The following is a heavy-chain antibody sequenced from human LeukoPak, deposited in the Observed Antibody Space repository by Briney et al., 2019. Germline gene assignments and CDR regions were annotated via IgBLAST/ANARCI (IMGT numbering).Heavy chain of an antibody. Sequence: ASVKVSCKVSGYTLTELSMHWVRQAPGKGLEWMGGFDPEDGETIYAQKFQGRVTMTEDTSTDTAYMELSSLRSEDTAVYYCATAYTGYSYGFAYFGYWGQGTLVTVSS. CDR1: GYTLTELS. J-gene: IGHJ4*02. CDR3: ATAYTGYSYGFAYFGY. D-gene: IGHD5-18*01. CDR2: FDPEDGET. V-gene: IGHV1-24*01.